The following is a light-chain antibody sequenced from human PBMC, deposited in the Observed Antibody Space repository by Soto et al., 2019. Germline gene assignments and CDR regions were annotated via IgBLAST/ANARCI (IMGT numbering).Light chain of an antibody. CDR1: ISDIGGYDF. Sequence: QSSLAQPASVSLSPGQSITISFTETISDIGGYDFVSWYQQHPAKAPRLIISEVTNRPPGVSNRFSGSRSGNPASLTISGIQVEDEADYFCSYFTSSDTLVFGGGTKVTV. CDR3: SYFTSSDTLV. CDR2: EVT. V-gene: IGLV2-14*01. J-gene: IGLJ3*02.